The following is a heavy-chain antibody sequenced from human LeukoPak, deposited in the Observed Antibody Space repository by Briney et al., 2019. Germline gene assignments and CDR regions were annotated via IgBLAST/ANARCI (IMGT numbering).Heavy chain of an antibody. Sequence: PGGSLRLSCAASGFTFSSYAMHWVRQAPGKGLEWVAVISYDGSNKYYADSVKGRFTISRDNSKNTLYLQMNSLRAEDTAVYYCARESVDYYDSSAFDYWGQGTLVTVSS. CDR3: ARESVDYYDSSAFDY. CDR1: GFTFSSYA. V-gene: IGHV3-30-3*01. D-gene: IGHD3-22*01. J-gene: IGHJ4*02. CDR2: ISYDGSNK.